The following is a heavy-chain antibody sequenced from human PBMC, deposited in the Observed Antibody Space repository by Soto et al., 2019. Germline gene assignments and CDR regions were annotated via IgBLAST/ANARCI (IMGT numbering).Heavy chain of an antibody. D-gene: IGHD3-9*01. CDR2: FSSSGSTI. V-gene: IGHV3-11*04. CDR3: ARAYDILTGHYTGPYGMDV. Sequence: GGSLRLSCAASGFTFSDYYMSWIRQAPGKGLEWVSYFSSSGSTIYYADSVKGRFTISRDNAKNSLYLQMNSLRAEDTAVYYCARAYDILTGHYTGPYGMDVWGQGTTVTVSS. J-gene: IGHJ6*02. CDR1: GFTFSDYY.